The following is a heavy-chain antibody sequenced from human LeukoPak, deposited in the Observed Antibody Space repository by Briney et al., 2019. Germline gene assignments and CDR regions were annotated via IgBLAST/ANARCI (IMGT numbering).Heavy chain of an antibody. D-gene: IGHD2-2*01. J-gene: IGHJ3*02. CDR1: GGSISNYY. V-gene: IGHV4-34*01. CDR3: ARHNLELPAAHGNFDI. CDR2: INHSGST. Sequence: SETLFLTCTVSGGSISNYYWSWIRQPPGKGLEWIGEINHSGSTNYNPSLKSRVTISVDTSKNQLSLKLTSVTAADTAVYYCARHNLELPAAHGNFDIWGQGTMVSVSS.